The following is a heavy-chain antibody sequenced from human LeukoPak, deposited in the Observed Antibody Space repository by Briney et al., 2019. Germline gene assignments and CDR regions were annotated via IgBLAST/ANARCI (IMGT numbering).Heavy chain of an antibody. D-gene: IGHD1-26*01. J-gene: IGHJ4*02. V-gene: IGHV3-21*04. CDR3: ARASGSSKGYFDY. Sequence: GGSLRLSCAASGFTFSSYSMNWVRQAPGKGLEWVSSISSSSSYIYYADSVKGRFTISRDNSKNTLYLQMNSLRAEDTAVYYCARASGSSKGYFDYWGQGTLVTVSS. CDR2: ISSSSSYI. CDR1: GFTFSSYS.